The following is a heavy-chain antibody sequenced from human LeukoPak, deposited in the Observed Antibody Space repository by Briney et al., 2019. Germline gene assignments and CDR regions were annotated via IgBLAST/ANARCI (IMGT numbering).Heavy chain of an antibody. CDR2: IRSKAYGGTT. Sequence: PGRSLRLSCTASGFTFGDYAMSWVRQAPGKGLEWVGFIRSKAYGGTTEYAAAVKGRFTISRDDSKSIAYLQMNSLKTEDTAVYYGTGRYFDWFPAYFQHWGQGTLVTVSS. D-gene: IGHD3-9*01. CDR1: GFTFGDYA. CDR3: TGRYFDWFPAYFQH. V-gene: IGHV3-49*04. J-gene: IGHJ1*01.